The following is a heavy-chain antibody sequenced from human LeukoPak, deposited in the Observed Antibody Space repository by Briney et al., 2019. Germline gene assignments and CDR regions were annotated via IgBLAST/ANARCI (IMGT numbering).Heavy chain of an antibody. CDR1: GGSISSGSYY. CDR3: AREQYCRGGSCYSGSNWFDP. J-gene: IGHJ5*02. Sequence: PSETLSLTCTVSGGSISSGSYYWSWIRQPAGKGLEWIGRIYTSGSTNYNPSLKSRVTISVDTSKNQFSLKLSSVTAADTAVYYCAREQYCRGGSCYSGSNWFDPWGQGTLVTVSS. D-gene: IGHD2-15*01. CDR2: IYTSGST. V-gene: IGHV4-61*02.